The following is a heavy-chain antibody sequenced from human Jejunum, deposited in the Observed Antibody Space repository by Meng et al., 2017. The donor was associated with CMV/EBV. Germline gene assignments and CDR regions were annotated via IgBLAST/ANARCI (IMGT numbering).Heavy chain of an antibody. CDR1: IFTSST. CDR2: ISTHSTYI. CDR3: ASGFCGSTTCYREFDY. Sequence: IFTSSTISWVRQVPGKGLEWVSSISTHSTYISYADSVKGRFTISRDNAKNSLYLQVDSLRAEDTAVYYCASGFCGSTTCYREFDYWGQGTRVTVSS. D-gene: IGHD2-2*01. V-gene: IGHV3-21*01. J-gene: IGHJ4*02.